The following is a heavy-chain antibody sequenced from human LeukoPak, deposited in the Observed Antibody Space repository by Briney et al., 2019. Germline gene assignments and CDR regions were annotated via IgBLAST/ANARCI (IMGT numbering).Heavy chain of an antibody. CDR1: GFTFSSYS. Sequence: GGSLRLSCAASGFTFSSYSMNWVRQAPGKGLEWVSSISSSSSYIYYADSVKGRFTISRDNAKNSLYLQMNSLRAEDTAVYYCAREAHIDDYVWGSYRPFDYWGQGTLVTVSS. V-gene: IGHV3-21*01. CDR2: ISSSSSYI. J-gene: IGHJ4*02. CDR3: AREAHIDDYVWGSYRPFDY. D-gene: IGHD3-16*02.